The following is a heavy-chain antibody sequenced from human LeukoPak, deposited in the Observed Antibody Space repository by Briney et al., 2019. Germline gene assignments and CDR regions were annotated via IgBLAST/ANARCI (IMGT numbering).Heavy chain of an antibody. CDR1: GYTFTSYG. CDR2: ISAYNGNT. J-gene: IGHJ6*02. CDR3: ARVAYSSSWYHYYYYGMDV. Sequence: ASVKVSCKASGYTFTSYGISWVRQAPGQGLEWMGWISAYNGNTNYAQKLQGRVTMTTDTSTSTAYTELRSLRSDDTAVYYCARVAYSSSWYHYYYYGMDVWGQGTTVTVSS. V-gene: IGHV1-18*01. D-gene: IGHD6-13*01.